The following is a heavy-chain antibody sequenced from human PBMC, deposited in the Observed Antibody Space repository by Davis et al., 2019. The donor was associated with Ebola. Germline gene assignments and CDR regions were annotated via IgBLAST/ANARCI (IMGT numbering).Heavy chain of an antibody. J-gene: IGHJ4*02. CDR1: GFTLSSYW. CDR3: AKGPQTYYYDSSGYPFDY. D-gene: IGHD3-22*01. CDR2: INSDGSST. Sequence: HTGGSLRLSCVASGFTLSSYWMHWVRQAPGKGLVWVSRINSDGSSTSYADSVKGRFTISRDNAKNSLYLQMNSLRAEDTAVYYCAKGPQTYYYDSSGYPFDYWGQGTLVTVSS. V-gene: IGHV3-74*01.